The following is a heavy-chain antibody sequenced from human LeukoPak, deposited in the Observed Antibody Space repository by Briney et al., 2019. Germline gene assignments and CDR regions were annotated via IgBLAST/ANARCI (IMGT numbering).Heavy chain of an antibody. V-gene: IGHV4-59*11. CDR1: GGSIDSHY. CDR3: ARGAPPQN. CDR2: ISHTGST. Sequence: KASETLSLTCTVSGGSIDSHYWHWIRQSPEKGLEWIGYISHTGSTRYNPSLESRVTASVDTSKNQFSLKMRSVTAADTAVYYCARGAPPQNWGQGTLVTVSS. J-gene: IGHJ4*02.